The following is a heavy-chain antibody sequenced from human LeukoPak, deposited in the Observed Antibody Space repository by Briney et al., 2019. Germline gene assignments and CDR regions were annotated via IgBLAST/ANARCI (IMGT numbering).Heavy chain of an antibody. Sequence: GGSLRLSCAAYGFTFSSHSMNWVRQAPGKGLEWVSSISSSSSYIYYADSVKGRFTISRDNAKNSLYLQMNSLRAEDTAVYCCAELGITMIGGVWGKGTTVTISS. D-gene: IGHD3-10*02. V-gene: IGHV3-21*01. CDR3: AELGITMIGGV. J-gene: IGHJ6*04. CDR1: GFTFSSHS. CDR2: ISSSSSYI.